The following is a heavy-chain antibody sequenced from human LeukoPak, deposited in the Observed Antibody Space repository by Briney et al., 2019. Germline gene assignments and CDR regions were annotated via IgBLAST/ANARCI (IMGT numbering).Heavy chain of an antibody. V-gene: IGHV3-48*03. D-gene: IGHD6-13*01. CDR3: ARVRQQLFDY. J-gene: IGHJ4*02. Sequence: GGSLRLSCAASGSTFSSFEMSWVRQAPGKGLEWVSYISSPGTTIYYADSVKGRFTISRDNAKNSLYLQMNSLRAEDTAVYYCARVRQQLFDYWGQGTLVPVSS. CDR1: GSTFSSFE. CDR2: ISSPGTTI.